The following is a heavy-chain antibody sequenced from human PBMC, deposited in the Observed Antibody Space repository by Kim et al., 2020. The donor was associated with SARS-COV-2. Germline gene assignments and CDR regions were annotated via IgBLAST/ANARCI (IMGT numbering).Heavy chain of an antibody. V-gene: IGHV3-33*01. CDR1: GFTFSSYG. CDR2: IWYDGSNK. J-gene: IGHJ3*02. CDR3: ARSKVTTVVTQRRSSTIDAFDI. Sequence: GGSLRLSCAASGFTFSSYGMHWVRQAPGKGLEWVAVIWYDGSNKYYADSVKGRFTISRDNSKNTLYLQMNSLRAEDTAVYYCARSKVTTVVTQRRSSTIDAFDIWGQGTMVTVSS. D-gene: IGHD4-17*01.